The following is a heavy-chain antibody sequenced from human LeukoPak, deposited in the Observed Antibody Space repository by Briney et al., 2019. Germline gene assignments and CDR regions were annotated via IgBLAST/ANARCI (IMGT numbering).Heavy chain of an antibody. Sequence: ASVKVSCKASGYTFAGYYMHWVRQAPGQGLEWMGWINPNSGGTNYAQKFQGRVTMTRDTSISTAYMELSRLRSDDTAVYYCARGDYDFWSGYLLDYWGQGTLVTVS. CDR3: ARGDYDFWSGYLLDY. J-gene: IGHJ4*02. V-gene: IGHV1-2*02. D-gene: IGHD3-3*01. CDR1: GYTFAGYY. CDR2: INPNSGGT.